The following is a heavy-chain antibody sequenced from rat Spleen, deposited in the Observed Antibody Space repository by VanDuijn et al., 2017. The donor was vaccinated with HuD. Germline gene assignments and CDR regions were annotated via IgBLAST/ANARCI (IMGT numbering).Heavy chain of an antibody. V-gene: IGHV5-27*01. J-gene: IGHJ4*01. CDR1: GFTFSNSY. Sequence: EVQLVESGGGLVQPGRSLKLSCAASGFTFSNSYMAWVRQAPTKGLEWVAYISTGGGSTYYRDPVKGRFTISRDNAKSTLYLQMDSLKSEDTATYYCTRHGRGERTYYYVMDAWGQGASVTVSS. CDR3: TRHGRGERTYYYVMDA. D-gene: IGHD4-3*01. CDR2: ISTGGGST.